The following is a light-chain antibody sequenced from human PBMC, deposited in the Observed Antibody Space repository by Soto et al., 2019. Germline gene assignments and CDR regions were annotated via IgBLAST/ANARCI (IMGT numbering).Light chain of an antibody. CDR3: QEYYSPPRT. CDR1: QSINTY. V-gene: IGKV1-39*01. CDR2: AAS. J-gene: IGKJ1*01. Sequence: DIQMTQSPSSLSSSVGDRFTITCRASQSINTYLNWYQQKPGKAPKFLISAASTLQSGVPSRFSGSRSGTDFTLTISSLQPEDVATYYCQEYYSPPRTFGQGTKVDIK.